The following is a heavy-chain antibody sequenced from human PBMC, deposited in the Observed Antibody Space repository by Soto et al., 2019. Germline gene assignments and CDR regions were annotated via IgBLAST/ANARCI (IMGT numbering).Heavy chain of an antibody. CDR1: GFTFSSYG. D-gene: IGHD2-2*01. Sequence: VGSLRLSCAASGFTFSSYGMHGVRQAPGKGLEWVSVIWCGGSNTYYADSVKGRFTISRDNSKNTLYLQMNSLRAEDTAVYYCAKGVGAAFDIWGQGTMVTVSS. J-gene: IGHJ3*02. CDR3: AKGVGAAFDI. V-gene: IGHV3-NL1*01. CDR2: IWCGGSNT.